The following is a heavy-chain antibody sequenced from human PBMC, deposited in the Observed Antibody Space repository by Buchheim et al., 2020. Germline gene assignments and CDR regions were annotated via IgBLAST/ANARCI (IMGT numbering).Heavy chain of an antibody. V-gene: IGHV4-39*01. J-gene: IGHJ5*02. Sequence: QLQLQESGPGLVKPSETLSLTCTVSGGSISSSSYYWGWIRQPPGKGLEWIGSIYYSGRTYYNPSLKSRVTLSVDTSKNQFPLKLSSVTAADTAVYYCARDLAYCGGDCYSGNWFDPWGQGTL. D-gene: IGHD2-21*02. CDR1: GGSISSSSYY. CDR2: IYYSGRT. CDR3: ARDLAYCGGDCYSGNWFDP.